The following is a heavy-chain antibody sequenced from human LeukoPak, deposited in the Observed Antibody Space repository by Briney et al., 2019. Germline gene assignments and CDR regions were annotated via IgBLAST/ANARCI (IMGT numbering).Heavy chain of an antibody. J-gene: IGHJ4*02. CDR3: ARDEGGTTLDY. CDR1: GFTFSSYA. V-gene: IGHV3-30*04. CDR2: ISYDGSNK. Sequence: PGGSLRLSCAASGFTFSSYAMHWVRQAPGKGLEWVAVISYDGSNKYYADSVRGRFTISRDNSKNTLYLQMNSLRAEDTAVYYCARDEGGTTLDYWGQGTLVTVSS. D-gene: IGHD1-1*01.